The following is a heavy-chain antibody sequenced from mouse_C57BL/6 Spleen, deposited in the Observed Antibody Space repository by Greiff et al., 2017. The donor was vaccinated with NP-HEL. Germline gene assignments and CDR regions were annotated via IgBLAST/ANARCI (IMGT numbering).Heavy chain of an antibody. Sequence: QVQLQQPGAELVMPGASVKLSCKASGYTFTSYWMHWVKQRPGQGLEWIGEIDPSDSYTNYNQKFKGKSTLTVDKSSSTAYMQLSSLTSEDSAVYYCARFYDGYPSYAMDDWGKGTSVTVSS. D-gene: IGHD2-3*01. CDR1: GYTFTSYW. V-gene: IGHV1-69*01. J-gene: IGHJ4*01. CDR3: ARFYDGYPSYAMDD. CDR2: IDPSDSYT.